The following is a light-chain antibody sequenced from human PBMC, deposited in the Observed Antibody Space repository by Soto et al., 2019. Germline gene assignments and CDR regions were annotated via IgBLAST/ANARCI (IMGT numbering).Light chain of an antibody. J-gene: IGLJ1*01. CDR3: SSYAGSYTYV. Sequence: QSALTQPASVSGSPGQSITISCTGTSGDVGGYNHVAWYQQHPGKAPKLMIFDVNKRPSWVPDRFSGSKSGNTASLTISGLQAEDEADYYCSSYAGSYTYVFATGTKVTVL. V-gene: IGLV2-11*01. CDR2: DVN. CDR1: SGDVGGYNH.